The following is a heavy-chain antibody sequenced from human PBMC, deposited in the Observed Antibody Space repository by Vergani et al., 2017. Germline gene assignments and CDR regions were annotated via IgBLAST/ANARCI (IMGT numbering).Heavy chain of an antibody. J-gene: IGHJ4*02. Sequence: EVQLVESGGGLVQPGGSLRLSCAASGFTFRSYWMSWVRQAPGKGLEWVANIKQDGSEKYYVDSVKGRFTISRDNAKNALYLQMNSLRAEDTAMYYFVYSSGARWGQGTLVTVSS. CDR2: IKQDGSEK. CDR3: VYSSGAR. CDR1: GFTFRSYW. D-gene: IGHD6-25*01. V-gene: IGHV3-7*01.